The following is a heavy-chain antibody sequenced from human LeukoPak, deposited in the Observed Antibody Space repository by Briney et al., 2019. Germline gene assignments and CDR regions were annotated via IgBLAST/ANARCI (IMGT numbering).Heavy chain of an antibody. J-gene: IGHJ4*02. Sequence: GRSLRPSCAASGLTFSTFGMHWVRQAPGKGLEWVAFIRFDGSNRYYAESLKGRFTISRDNSKNTLYLQMNSLRAGDTAIYFCAKGGYYFDYWGQGALVIVSS. CDR2: IRFDGSNR. CDR3: AKGGYYFDY. CDR1: GLTFSTFG. V-gene: IGHV3-30*02.